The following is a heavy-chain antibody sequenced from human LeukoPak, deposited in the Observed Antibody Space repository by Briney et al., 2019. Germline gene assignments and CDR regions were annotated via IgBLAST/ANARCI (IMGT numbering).Heavy chain of an antibody. Sequence: PGGSLRLSCAASGFTFSDYYMSWIRQAPGKGLEWVSYISSSGSTIYYADSVKGRFTISRDNAKNSLYLQMNSLRAEDTAVYYCARTGYSRSERDYYYYMDVWGKGTTVTISS. CDR1: GFTFSDYY. CDR3: ARTGYSRSERDYYYYMDV. D-gene: IGHD6-13*01. V-gene: IGHV3-11*04. CDR2: ISSSGSTI. J-gene: IGHJ6*03.